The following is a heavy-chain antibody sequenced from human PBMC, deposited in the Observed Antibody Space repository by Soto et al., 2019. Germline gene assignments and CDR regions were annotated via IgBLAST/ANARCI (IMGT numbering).Heavy chain of an antibody. V-gene: IGHV4-31*03. D-gene: IGHD4-17*01. CDR2: IYYSGST. J-gene: IGHJ4*02. Sequence: PSETLSLTCTVSGGSISSGGYYWSWIRQHPGKGLEWIGYIYYSGSTYYNPSLKSRVTISVDTSKNQFSLKLSSVTAADTAVYYCAKDIGNAGDPLGIFDYWGQGTLVTVSS. CDR1: GGSISSGGYY. CDR3: AKDIGNAGDPLGIFDY.